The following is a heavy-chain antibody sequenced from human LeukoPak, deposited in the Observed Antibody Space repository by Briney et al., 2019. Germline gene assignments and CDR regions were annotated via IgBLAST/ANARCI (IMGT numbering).Heavy chain of an antibody. V-gene: IGHV4-59*01. Sequence: SETLSLTCTVSGGSISGYYYNWIRHPRGKGLEWIGYIYYSGSTNYNPSLKSRVTISLDTSKNQFSLKLSSVTTADTAVYYCARSVVTFYWYFDLWGRGTLVTVSS. J-gene: IGHJ2*01. D-gene: IGHD4-23*01. CDR2: IYYSGST. CDR3: ARSVVTFYWYFDL. CDR1: GGSISGYY.